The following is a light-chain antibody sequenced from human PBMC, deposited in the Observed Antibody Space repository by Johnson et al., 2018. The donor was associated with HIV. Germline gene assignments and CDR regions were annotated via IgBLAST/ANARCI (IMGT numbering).Light chain of an antibody. V-gene: IGLV1-51*02. J-gene: IGLJ1*01. CDR1: SSNIGSNY. CDR2: ENN. Sequence: QSVLTQPPSVSAAPGRVVTISCSGSSSNIGSNYVSWYQQLPGTAPKLLIYENNKRPSGIPDRFSGSKSGTSATLGITGLQTGDEADYYCGTWDSSLSAGVFGTGTTVIVL. CDR3: GTWDSSLSAGV.